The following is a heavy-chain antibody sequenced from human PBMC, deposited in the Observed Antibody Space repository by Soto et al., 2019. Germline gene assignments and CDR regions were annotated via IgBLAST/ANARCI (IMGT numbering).Heavy chain of an antibody. CDR3: ARDKGYGFGWSSSSGMDV. CDR1: GYTFSNFG. CDR2: ISGYNGNT. V-gene: IGHV1-18*01. D-gene: IGHD5-18*01. J-gene: IGHJ6*02. Sequence: ASVKVSCKASGYTFSNFGLSWVRQAPGQGLEWMGWISGYNGNTNSAEKFQGRVTMTTDTSTSTAYMEVRSLTCDDTAVYYCARDKGYGFGWSSSSGMDVWGQGTTVTVSS.